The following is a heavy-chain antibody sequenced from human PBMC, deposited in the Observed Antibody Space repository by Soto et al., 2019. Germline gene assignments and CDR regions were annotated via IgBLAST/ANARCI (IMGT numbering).Heavy chain of an antibody. CDR1: GGSFSGYY. J-gene: IGHJ4*02. V-gene: IGHV4-34*01. D-gene: IGHD6-19*01. CDR2: VNHSGST. CDR3: ARGLSSGWYRDY. Sequence: PSETLSLTCAVYGGSFSGYYWSWIRQPPGKGLEWIGEVNHSGSTNYNPSLKSRVTISVDTSKNQFSLKLSSVTAADTAVYYCARGLSSGWYRDYWGQATLVTVSS.